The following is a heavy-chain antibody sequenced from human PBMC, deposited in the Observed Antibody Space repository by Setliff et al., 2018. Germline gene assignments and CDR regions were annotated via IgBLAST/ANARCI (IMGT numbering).Heavy chain of an antibody. Sequence: SETLSLTCTVSGGSVNSGYDNWNWLRQPAGKGLEWIGHINRRGSTNFPPPLKSRVTISLDTSKNQFSLNLTSVTAADTAVYYCARATSGWYSAYYYYMDVWGKGTTVTVSS. CDR1: GGSVNSGYDN. V-gene: IGHV4-61*09. J-gene: IGHJ6*03. CDR3: ARATSGWYSAYYYYMDV. CDR2: INRRGST. D-gene: IGHD6-19*01.